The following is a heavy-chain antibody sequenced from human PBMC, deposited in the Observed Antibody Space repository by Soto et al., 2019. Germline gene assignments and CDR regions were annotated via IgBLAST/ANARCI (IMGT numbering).Heavy chain of an antibody. J-gene: IGHJ1*01. CDR1: GYTFSNYG. V-gene: IGHV1-18*04. CDR3: AREAGCGSDCYSPAEYSQH. Sequence: QVQLVQSGAEVKKPGASVKVSCKASGYTFSNYGISWVRQAPGQGLEWMGWTSAYNGKTYDAEWLQRRVTRTTDTSTSTAYMELRSLRSDDTAVYYCAREAGCGSDCYSPAEYSQHWGQGTLVTVSS. D-gene: IGHD2-21*02. CDR2: TSAYNGKT.